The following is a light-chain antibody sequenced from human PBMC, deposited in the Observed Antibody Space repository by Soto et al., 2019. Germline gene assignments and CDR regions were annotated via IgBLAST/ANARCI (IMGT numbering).Light chain of an antibody. CDR1: QSVSSSSY. J-gene: IGKJ2*01. CDR2: GAS. Sequence: EIVLTQSPGTLSLSPGVRATLSCRASQSVSSSSYLAWYQQKPGQAPRLLIYGASSRATGIPDRFSGSGSATDFTLTISRLEPEDFAVYYCRQYGSSPSYTFGQGTKLEIK. CDR3: RQYGSSPSYT. V-gene: IGKV3-20*01.